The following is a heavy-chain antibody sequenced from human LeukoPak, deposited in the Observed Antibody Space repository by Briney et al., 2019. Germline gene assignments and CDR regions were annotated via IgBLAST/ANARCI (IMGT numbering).Heavy chain of an antibody. D-gene: IGHD6-19*01. Sequence: GGSLRLSCVASVFNFSNYAMHWVRQAPGKGLEWAALISYDGGEKSYADSVKGRFTISRDNSKNTLSLQMNSLRAEDTALYYCARSATSGWVYYYYNYMDVWGKGTTVTVSS. CDR1: VFNFSNYA. V-gene: IGHV3-30*04. CDR2: ISYDGGEK. CDR3: ARSATSGWVYYYYNYMDV. J-gene: IGHJ6*03.